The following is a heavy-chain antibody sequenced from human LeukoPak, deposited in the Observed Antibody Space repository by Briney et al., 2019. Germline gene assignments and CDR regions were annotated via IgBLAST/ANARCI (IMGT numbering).Heavy chain of an antibody. V-gene: IGHV3-23*01. D-gene: IGHD3-10*01. CDR1: GFTFSTYA. Sequence: PGGSLRLSCVASGFTFSTYAMGWVRQVPGKGLEWVSSVSESGGGTYYADSVKGRFTISRDNAKNSLYLQMNSLRAEDTAVYYCARGRGWFGSPDYWGQGTLVTVSS. J-gene: IGHJ4*02. CDR2: VSESGGGT. CDR3: ARGRGWFGSPDY.